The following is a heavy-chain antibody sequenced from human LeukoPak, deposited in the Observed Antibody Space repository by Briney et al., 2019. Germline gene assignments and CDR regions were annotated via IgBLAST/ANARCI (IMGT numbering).Heavy chain of an antibody. CDR3: ARDRSSSWHAGGY. CDR1: GGTFSCYA. V-gene: IGHV1-69*13. J-gene: IGHJ4*02. Sequence: GASVKVSCKASGGTFSCYAITWVRQAPGQGPEWMGGIIPIFGTTNYAQKFQGRVTITADESTSTAYMELSSLRSEDTAVYYCARDRSSSWHAGGYWGQGTLVTVSS. CDR2: IIPIFGTT. D-gene: IGHD6-13*01.